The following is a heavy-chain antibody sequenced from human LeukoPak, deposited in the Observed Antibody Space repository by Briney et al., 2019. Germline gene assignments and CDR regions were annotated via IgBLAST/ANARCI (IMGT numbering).Heavy chain of an antibody. D-gene: IGHD1-26*01. CDR2: ISSSSSYI. CDR1: GFTFSIYN. J-gene: IGHJ4*02. V-gene: IGHV3-21*01. CDR3: ARGGSYPYYFDY. Sequence: GGSLRLSCAASGFTFSIYNMNWVRQAPGKGLEWVSFISSSSSYIYYADSVKGRFTISRDNAKNSLYLQMNSLRAEDTTVYYCARGGSYPYYFDYWGQGTLITVSS.